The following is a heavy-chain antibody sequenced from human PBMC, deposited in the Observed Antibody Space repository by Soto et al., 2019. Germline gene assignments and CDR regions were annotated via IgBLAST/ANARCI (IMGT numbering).Heavy chain of an antibody. D-gene: IGHD3-10*01. V-gene: IGHV4-59*08. Sequence: QVQLQESGPGLVKPSETLSLSCTVAGGSISSYYWSWIRQPPGKGMEWIGYVHHSWGSTYNPSLQRRVAISLDTSKRQFSLKLTSVTATDTAVYYCARQGFGALHGLVDCWGQGTTVTVSS. CDR1: GGSISSYY. CDR2: VHHSWGS. CDR3: ARQGFGALHGLVDC. J-gene: IGHJ6*02.